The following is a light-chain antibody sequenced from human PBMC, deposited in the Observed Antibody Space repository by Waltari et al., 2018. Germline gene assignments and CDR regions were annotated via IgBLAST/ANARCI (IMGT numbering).Light chain of an antibody. CDR3: SSQSSNNVVL. CDR1: SSDVGSYNS. Sequence: QSALTQPAPVSGSPGQAITISCTGTSSDVGSYNSVSWYQDHPGQGPKVMIYDVSNRPSGVSARFSGSKSGNTASLTISGLQAEDEADYYCSSQSSNNVVLFGGGTKLTVL. CDR2: DVS. J-gene: IGLJ2*01. V-gene: IGLV2-14*03.